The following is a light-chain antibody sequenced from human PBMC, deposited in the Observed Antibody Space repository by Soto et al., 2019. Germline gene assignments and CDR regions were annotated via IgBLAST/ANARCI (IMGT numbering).Light chain of an antibody. J-gene: IGKJ2*01. Sequence: EIVMTQSPATLSVSPGGRATLSCRASQSVSSYLAWYQQRPGQPPRLLIYRASTRATGIPARFSGSGSGTEFSLTISSLQSEDFVVYYCQQYSTWPPRYTFGQGTKLEI. CDR1: QSVSSY. CDR3: QQYSTWPPRYT. CDR2: RAS. V-gene: IGKV3-15*01.